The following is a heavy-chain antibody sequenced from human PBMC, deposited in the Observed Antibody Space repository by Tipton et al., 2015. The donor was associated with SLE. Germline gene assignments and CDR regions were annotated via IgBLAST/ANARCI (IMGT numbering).Heavy chain of an antibody. Sequence: TLSLTCTVSGGSLSSCSYYWGWIRQPPGKGLEWIGTFSYSGSTYYHPPLKRRVTISLDTSKNRCSLEGRALTAADTAVYYCASTIFGTIMFYSGMGVWGQGTTGSISS. V-gene: IGHV4-39*07. CDR3: ASTIFGTIMFYSGMGV. D-gene: IGHD3-3*01. J-gene: IGHJ6*02. CDR2: FSYSGST. CDR1: GGSLSSCSYY.